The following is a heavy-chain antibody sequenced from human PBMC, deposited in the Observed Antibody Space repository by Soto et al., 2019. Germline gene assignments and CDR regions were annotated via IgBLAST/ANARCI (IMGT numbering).Heavy chain of an antibody. J-gene: IGHJ4*02. CDR2: IYYSGST. V-gene: IGHV4-59*11. CDR1: GGSISGHY. CDR3: VRANYFDY. Sequence: SETLSLTCTVSGGSISGHYWSWIRQPPGQALEWIGNIYYSGSTNYNPSLKSRLTISVDTSKNQFSLKLTSVTAADTAVYYCVRANYFDYWGQGTLVPVSS.